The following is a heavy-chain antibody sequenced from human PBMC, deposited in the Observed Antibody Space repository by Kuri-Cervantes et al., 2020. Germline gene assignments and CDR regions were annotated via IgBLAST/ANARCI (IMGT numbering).Heavy chain of an antibody. CDR2: INPNSGGT. Sequence: ASVKVSCKASGYTFTSYGISWVRQAPGQGLEWMGWINPNSGGTNYAQKFQGRVTMTRDTSISTAYMELRSLRSDDTAVYYCATSSSGRFDYWGQGTLVTVSS. D-gene: IGHD6-19*01. V-gene: IGHV1-2*02. CDR1: GYTFTSYG. CDR3: ATSSSGRFDY. J-gene: IGHJ4*02.